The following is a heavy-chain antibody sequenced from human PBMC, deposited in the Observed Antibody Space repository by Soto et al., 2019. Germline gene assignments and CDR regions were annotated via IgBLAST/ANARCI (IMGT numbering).Heavy chain of an antibody. D-gene: IGHD1-1*01. Sequence: ASVKVSCKASGYTLTSYDIYWVRQATGQGLEWMGWMNPNTGNSGYAQKFQDRVTVTSDTSINTVHMELSSLRSEDTAVYYCARRAETNGWNGFGADKYYFDFWGQGTLVTVSS. CDR3: ARRAETNGWNGFGADKYYFDF. J-gene: IGHJ4*02. CDR2: MNPNTGNS. V-gene: IGHV1-8*01. CDR1: GYTLTSYD.